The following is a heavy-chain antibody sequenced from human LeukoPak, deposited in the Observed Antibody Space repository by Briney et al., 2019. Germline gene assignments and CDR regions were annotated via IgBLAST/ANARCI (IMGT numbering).Heavy chain of an antibody. CDR1: GFIFSSYA. Sequence: GGSLRLSCAASGFIFSSYAMSWVRQAPGKGLEWVSTISGSDGNTFYAESVKGRFTISRDNSQNTLCLEMNSLRADDTAMYYCAKSRSSSSTSCYNYWGQGTLVTVSS. V-gene: IGHV3-23*01. D-gene: IGHD2-2*02. J-gene: IGHJ4*02. CDR2: ISGSDGNT. CDR3: AKSRSSSSTSCYNY.